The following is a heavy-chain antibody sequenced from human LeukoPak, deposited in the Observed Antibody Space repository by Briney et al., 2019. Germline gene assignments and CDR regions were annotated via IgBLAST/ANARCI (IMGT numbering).Heavy chain of an antibody. CDR2: MNPNRGNT. V-gene: IGHV1-8*01. CDR1: LYTFTSYD. D-gene: IGHD2-21*02. Sequence: ASVKISCKASLYTFTSYDINWVRQATGQERVWMGWMNPNRGNTHYAHKFQGRGTMTRNTSPRPAHMELSTRRALATRVYYSARARRSSRSYVVTAIRGNNCFDPWGQGTLVTVSS. CDR3: ARARRSSRSYVVTAIRGNNCFDP. J-gene: IGHJ5*02.